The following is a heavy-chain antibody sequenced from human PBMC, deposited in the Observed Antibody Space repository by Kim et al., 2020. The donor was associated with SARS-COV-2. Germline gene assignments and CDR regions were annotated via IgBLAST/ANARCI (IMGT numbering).Heavy chain of an antibody. D-gene: IGHD3-22*01. Sequence: SETLSLTCTVSGGSISSYYWSWIRLLPGKGLEWIGDIYYSGTTNYDPSLKSRVTISLDTSKSHFSLNLTSVTAADTAVYYCARHSSGGIYYGMYVWGQGT. CDR3: ARHSSGGIYYGMYV. J-gene: IGHJ6*02. V-gene: IGHV4-59*08. CDR1: GGSISSYY. CDR2: IYYSGTT.